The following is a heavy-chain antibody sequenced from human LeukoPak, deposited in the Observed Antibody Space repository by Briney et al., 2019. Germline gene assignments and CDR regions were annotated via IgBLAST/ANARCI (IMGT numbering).Heavy chain of an antibody. CDR2: MTPNSVHT. Sequence: ASVKVSCKGSGFTFSNYNIKWVRQATGQALEWMGRMTPNSVHTDFAQKFQGRVTITRSFSKNTAYMELSSLRSEDTAVYYCARSLTVEVDAFAIWGQRTMVTVSS. V-gene: IGHV1-8*03. J-gene: IGHJ3*02. CDR1: GFTFSNYN. CDR3: ARSLTVEVDAFAI.